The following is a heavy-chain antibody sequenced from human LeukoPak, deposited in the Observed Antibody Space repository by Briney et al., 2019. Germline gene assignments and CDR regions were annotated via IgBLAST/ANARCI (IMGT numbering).Heavy chain of an antibody. V-gene: IGHV4-61*02. CDR2: IYTSGST. Sequence: SQTLSLTCTVSGGSINSGTYYWTWIRQPAGKRLEWIGRIYTSGSTNYNPSLKSRVTISVDTSKNQFSLKLSSVTAADTAVYYCARSRTPGGYSSGWLKGDYWFDPWGQGTLVTVSS. J-gene: IGHJ5*02. CDR1: GGSINSGTYY. D-gene: IGHD6-19*01. CDR3: ARSRTPGGYSSGWLKGDYWFDP.